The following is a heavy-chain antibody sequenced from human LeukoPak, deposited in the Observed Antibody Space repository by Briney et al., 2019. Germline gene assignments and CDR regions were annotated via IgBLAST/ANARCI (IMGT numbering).Heavy chain of an antibody. Sequence: SETLSLTCTVSGGSISSYYWSWIRQPPGKGLEWIGYIYYSGSTNYNPSLKSRVTISVDTSKNQFSLKLSSVTAADTAVYYCARTGRGYYDFWSGYDSQVDYWGQGTLVTVSS. CDR1: GGSISSYY. CDR2: IYYSGST. D-gene: IGHD3-3*01. V-gene: IGHV4-59*08. CDR3: ARTGRGYYDFWSGYDSQVDY. J-gene: IGHJ4*02.